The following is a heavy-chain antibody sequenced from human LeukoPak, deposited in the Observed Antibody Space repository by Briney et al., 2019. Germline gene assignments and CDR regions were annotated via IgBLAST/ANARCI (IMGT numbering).Heavy chain of an antibody. V-gene: IGHV4-30-2*05. D-gene: IGHD3-3*01. Sequence: SETLSLTCAVSGGSISSGGYSWSWIRQPPGKGLEWIGYIYYSGSTYYNPSLKSRVTISVDTSKNQFSLKLSSVTAADTAVYYCARDLPPPPYDFWSGYYSSMDYYYGMDVWGQGTTVTVCS. CDR2: IYYSGST. J-gene: IGHJ6*02. CDR1: GGSISSGGYS. CDR3: ARDLPPPPYDFWSGYYSSMDYYYGMDV.